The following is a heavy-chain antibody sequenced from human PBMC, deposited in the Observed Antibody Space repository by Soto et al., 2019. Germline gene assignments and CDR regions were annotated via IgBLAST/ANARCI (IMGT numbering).Heavy chain of an antibody. D-gene: IGHD6-19*01. CDR2: INSDGSST. CDR3: XRCSSGWYYYYYYGMDV. CDR1: GFTCSSDW. Sequence: GGSLRVFCAASGFTCSSDWRHWVSQAAGRGVVWVSRINSDGSSTSYADSVKGRFTISRDNAKNTLYLQMNSLRAEDTAVYYCXRCSSGWYYYYYYGMDVWGQGTKVTVSS. V-gene: IGHV3-74*01. J-gene: IGHJ6*02.